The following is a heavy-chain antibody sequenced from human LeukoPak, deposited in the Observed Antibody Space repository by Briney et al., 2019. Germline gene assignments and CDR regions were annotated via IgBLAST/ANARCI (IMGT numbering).Heavy chain of an antibody. CDR2: ISSSGSTI. CDR3: ARSPYSSSWYEDDY. CDR1: GFTFSSYE. V-gene: IGHV3-48*03. J-gene: IGHJ4*02. Sequence: GGSLRLSRAASGFTFSSYEMNWVRQAPGKGLEWVPYISSSGSTIYYADSVKGRFTISRDNAKNSLYLQMNSLRAEDTAVYYCARSPYSSSWYEDDYWGQGTLVTVSS. D-gene: IGHD6-13*01.